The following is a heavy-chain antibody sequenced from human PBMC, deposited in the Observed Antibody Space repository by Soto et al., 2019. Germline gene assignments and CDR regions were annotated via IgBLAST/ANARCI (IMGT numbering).Heavy chain of an antibody. CDR2: ISYDGSNK. CDR3: AKRKDGYSRGWYLDD. D-gene: IGHD6-19*01. Sequence: QVQLVESGGGVVQPGRSLRLSCAASGFTFSSYGMHWVRQAPGKGLEWVAVISYDGSNKYYADSVKGRFTISRDNSKNTLCRQMNSRRAEDTAVYYCAKRKDGYSRGWYLDDWGQGTLVTVSS. J-gene: IGHJ4*02. CDR1: GFTFSSYG. V-gene: IGHV3-30*18.